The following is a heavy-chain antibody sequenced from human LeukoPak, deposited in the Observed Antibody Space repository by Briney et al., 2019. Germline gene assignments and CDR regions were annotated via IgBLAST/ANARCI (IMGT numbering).Heavy chain of an antibody. Sequence: QPGGSLRLSCGASGFIFSNYGMLWVRQAPGKGLDWVAFIRYDGNNKLYADSVKGRFTISRDNSKNTLYLQMNSLRAEDTAVYYCAKDSGQGYWGQGTLVTVSS. V-gene: IGHV3-30*02. CDR1: GFIFSNYG. CDR2: IRYDGNNK. CDR3: AKDSGQGY. J-gene: IGHJ4*02.